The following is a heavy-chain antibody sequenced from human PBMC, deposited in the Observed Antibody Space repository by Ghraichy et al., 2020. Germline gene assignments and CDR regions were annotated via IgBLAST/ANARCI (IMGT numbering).Heavy chain of an antibody. CDR2: INHSGST. V-gene: IGHV4-34*01. J-gene: IGHJ4*02. D-gene: IGHD1-1*01. CDR3: ARGGVRRAGSDY. CDR1: GGSFSGYY. Sequence: SETLSLTCAVYGGSFSGYYWSWIRQPPGKGLEWIGEINHSGSTNYNPSLKSRVTISVDTSKNQFSLKLSSVTAADTAVYYCARGGVRRAGSDYWGQGTLVTVSS.